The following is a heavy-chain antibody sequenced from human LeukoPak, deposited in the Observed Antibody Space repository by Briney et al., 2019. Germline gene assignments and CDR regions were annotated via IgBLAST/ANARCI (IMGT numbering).Heavy chain of an antibody. CDR2: INHSGST. CDR1: GGSFSGYY. CDR3: ARLGASIRVYYFDY. J-gene: IGHJ4*02. D-gene: IGHD3-16*01. Sequence: SETLSLTCAVYGGSFSGYYWSWIRQPPGKGLEWIGEINHSGSTNYNPSLKSRVTISVDTSKNQFSLKLSSVTAAETAVYYCARLGASIRVYYFDYWGQGTLVTVSS. V-gene: IGHV4-34*01.